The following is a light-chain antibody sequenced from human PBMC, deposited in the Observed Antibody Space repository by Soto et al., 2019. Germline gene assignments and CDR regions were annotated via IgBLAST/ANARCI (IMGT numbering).Light chain of an antibody. V-gene: IGKV1-27*01. CDR2: AAS. CDR1: QGISNY. CDR3: HKYDSAPLT. J-gene: IGKJ3*01. Sequence: DIQMTQSPSSLSASVGDRVTITCRASQGISNYLARYQQKPGKVPKLLIDAASTLQSGDPSPFSGNGSGTDFTLTTSTLHPEDVATYYCHKYDSAPLTFGPGTKVDIK.